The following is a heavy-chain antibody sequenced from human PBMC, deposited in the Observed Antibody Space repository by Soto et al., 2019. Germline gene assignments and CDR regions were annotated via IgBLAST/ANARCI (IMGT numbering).Heavy chain of an antibody. CDR3: AREQSGAFDY. V-gene: IGHV3-30-3*01. D-gene: IGHD3-10*01. J-gene: IGHJ4*02. CDR1: GFTFSSYA. CDR2: ISYDGSNK. Sequence: QVQLVESGGGVVQPGRSLRLSCAASGFTFSSYAMHWVRQAPGKGLEWVAVISYDGSNKYYADTVKGRFTISRDNSKNTLYLQMNSRRAEDTAVYYCAREQSGAFDYWGQGTLVTVSS.